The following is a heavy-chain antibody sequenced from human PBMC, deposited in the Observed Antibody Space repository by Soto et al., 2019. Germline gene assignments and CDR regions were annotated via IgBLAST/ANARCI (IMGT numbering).Heavy chain of an antibody. CDR3: AKDSGRFVEWFFFYYFDG. J-gene: IGHJ4*01. V-gene: IGHV1-3*01. CDR2: VNGGNGNT. Sequence: ASLKVSCKASGYTFTSHAIHWVRQAPGQRLEWMGWVNGGNGNTKYAQKFQGRVIISRDTSATTAYMGLSSLRSEDTAVYYCAKDSGRFVEWFFFYYFDGWRDVTPFTV. CDR1: GYTFTSHA. D-gene: IGHD3-3*01.